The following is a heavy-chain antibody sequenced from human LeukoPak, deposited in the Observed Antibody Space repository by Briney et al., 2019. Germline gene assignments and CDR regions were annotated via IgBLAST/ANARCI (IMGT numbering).Heavy chain of an antibody. CDR3: ARWRGHGWRVNGY. J-gene: IGHJ4*02. CDR1: GFTFSDHY. Sequence: PGGSLRLSCTASGFTFSDHYMSWIRQAPGKGLEWVSYISNSDSLTYYAESVKGRFTISRDNANTSLYLQMNSLRAEDTAVYYCARWRGHGWRVNGYWGQGTLVTVSS. D-gene: IGHD6-19*01. CDR2: ISNSDSLT. V-gene: IGHV3-11*04.